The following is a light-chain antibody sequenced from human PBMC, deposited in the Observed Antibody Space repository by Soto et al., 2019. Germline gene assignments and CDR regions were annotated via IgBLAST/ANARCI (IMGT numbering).Light chain of an antibody. CDR2: AAS. V-gene: IGKV1-27*01. J-gene: IGKJ1*01. CDR3: LKLRRNSRT. CDR1: QGISNY. Sequence: IQIAQSPSPLAASVGTGVTITCRASQGISNYLAWYQQKPGKVPKLLIYAASTLQSGEPSRFSGSGSGTDFTRTISSLEPEEFATCSCLKLRRNSRTFVQGTKSDIK.